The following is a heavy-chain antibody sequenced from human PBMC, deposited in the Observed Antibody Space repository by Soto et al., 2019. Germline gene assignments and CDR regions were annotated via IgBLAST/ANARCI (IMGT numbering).Heavy chain of an antibody. CDR1: GGSISSSSYY. Sequence: SLTCTVSGGSISSSSYYWGWIRQPPGKGLEWIGSIYYSGSTYYNPSLKSRVTISVDTSKNQFSLKLSSVTAADTAVYYCASSSGYYLDYWGQGTLVTVSS. J-gene: IGHJ4*02. D-gene: IGHD3-22*01. CDR3: ASSSGYYLDY. V-gene: IGHV4-39*01. CDR2: IYYSGST.